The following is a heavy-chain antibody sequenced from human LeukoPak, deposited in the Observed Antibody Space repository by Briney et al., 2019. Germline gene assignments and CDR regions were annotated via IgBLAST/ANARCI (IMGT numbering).Heavy chain of an antibody. CDR3: ARDAHTGSGTYWGGVDYYYGLDV. CDR1: GFTFSSYS. CDR2: VYGGGST. J-gene: IGHJ6*02. Sequence: GGSLRLSCAASGFTFSSYSMNWVRQAPGKGLEWVSVVYGGGSTYYADSVKGRFTISRDNSKNTLSLQMNSLRAEDTAVYYCARDAHTGSGTYWGGVDYYYGLDVWGQGTTVTVSS. D-gene: IGHD3-10*01. V-gene: IGHV3-66*01.